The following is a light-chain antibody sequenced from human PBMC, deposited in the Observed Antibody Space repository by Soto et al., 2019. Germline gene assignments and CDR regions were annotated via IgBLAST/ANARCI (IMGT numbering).Light chain of an antibody. Sequence: ERVLTKSPGRLSVAPGESATLSCSASPSVSSSYLAWYRQKPGQAPRLLIYGASSRATGIPDRFSGSGSGTDYTLTISRLEPEDFAAYYCQQYGSSPRTFGQGTKVDIK. CDR1: PSVSSSY. CDR2: GAS. CDR3: QQYGSSPRT. J-gene: IGKJ1*01. V-gene: IGKV3-20*01.